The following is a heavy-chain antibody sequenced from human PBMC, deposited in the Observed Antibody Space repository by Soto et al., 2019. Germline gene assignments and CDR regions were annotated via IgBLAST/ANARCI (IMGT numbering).Heavy chain of an antibody. V-gene: IGHV4-34*01. CDR1: GGSFSGYY. CDR2: INHSGST. CDR3: ARTPINSSSWYYFDY. Sequence: QVQLQQWGAGLLKPSETLSLTCAVYGGSFSGYYWSWIRQPPGKGLEWIGEINHSGSTNYNPSLKSRVTISVDTSKSQFSLKLSSVTAADTAVYYCARTPINSSSWYYFDYWGQGTLVTVSS. J-gene: IGHJ4*02. D-gene: IGHD6-13*01.